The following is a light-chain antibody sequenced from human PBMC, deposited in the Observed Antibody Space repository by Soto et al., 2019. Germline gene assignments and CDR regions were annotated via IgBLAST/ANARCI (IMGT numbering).Light chain of an antibody. J-gene: IGKJ1*01. Sequence: EIVLTQSPATLSLSPGERATLSCRASQSVSSYLAWYQQKPGQAPRLLIYDASNRATGIPARFSGSGSGTDFTLTISRLEPADFACYYCQQRSNWPPRTFGQGTKVEIK. V-gene: IGKV3-11*01. CDR3: QQRSNWPPRT. CDR2: DAS. CDR1: QSVSSY.